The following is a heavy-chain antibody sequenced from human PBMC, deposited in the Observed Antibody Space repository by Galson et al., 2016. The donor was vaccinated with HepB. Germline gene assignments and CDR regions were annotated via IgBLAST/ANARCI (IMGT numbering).Heavy chain of an antibody. CDR3: ARGVGYGSGSHFDN. CDR2: IWYDGSNK. Sequence: SLRLSCAASGFTFSSYGMHWVRQAPGKGLEWMAVIWYDGSNKYYADSVKGRFTISRDNSKNALYLQMNSLRAEDTAVYYCARGVGYGSGSHFDNWGQGTPVTASS. D-gene: IGHD3-10*01. CDR1: GFTFSSYG. J-gene: IGHJ4*02. V-gene: IGHV3-33*01.